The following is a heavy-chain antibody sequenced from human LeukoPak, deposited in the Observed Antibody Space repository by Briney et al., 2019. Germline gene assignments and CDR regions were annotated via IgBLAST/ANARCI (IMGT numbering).Heavy chain of an antibody. CDR3: AREGYSSSWSYFDY. Sequence: GGSLRLSCAASGFTFSNAWMSWVRQAPGKGLEWVSVIYSGGSTYYADSVKGRFTISRDNSKNTLYLQMNSLRAEDTAVYYCAREGYSSSWSYFDYWGQGTLVTVSS. CDR1: GFTFSNAW. V-gene: IGHV3-53*01. D-gene: IGHD6-13*01. J-gene: IGHJ4*02. CDR2: IYSGGST.